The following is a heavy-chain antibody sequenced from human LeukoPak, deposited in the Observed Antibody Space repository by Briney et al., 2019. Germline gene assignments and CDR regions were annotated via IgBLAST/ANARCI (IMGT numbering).Heavy chain of an antibody. J-gene: IGHJ6*03. V-gene: IGHV4-4*07. CDR2: IYTSGST. CDR1: GGSLSSYY. CDR3: ARAVHHYYYDMDV. Sequence: LETLSLTCTVSGGSLSSYYGSWIRQPAGRGLEWIGSIYTSGSTHYNSSLKSRITMSVHASNNQYSLKLSSGTAADTAVYYCARAVHHYYYDMDVWGKGTTVTVSS.